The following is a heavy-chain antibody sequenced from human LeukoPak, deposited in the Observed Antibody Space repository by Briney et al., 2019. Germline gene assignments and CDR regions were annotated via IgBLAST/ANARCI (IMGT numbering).Heavy chain of an antibody. CDR3: AREGIWFGEFNWFDP. V-gene: IGHV4-34*01. D-gene: IGHD3-10*01. J-gene: IGHJ5*02. CDR2: INHSGST. Sequence: SETLSLTCAVYGGSFSGYYWSWIRQPPGKGLEWIGEINHSGSTNYNPSLKSRVTISVDTSKNQFSLKLSSVTAADTAVYYCAREGIWFGEFNWFDPWGQGTLVTVSS. CDR1: GGSFSGYY.